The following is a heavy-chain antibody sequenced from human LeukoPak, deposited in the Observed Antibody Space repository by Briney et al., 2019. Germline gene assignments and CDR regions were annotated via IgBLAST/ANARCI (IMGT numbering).Heavy chain of an antibody. CDR1: GGSISSGGYY. CDR2: IYYSGST. D-gene: IGHD2-21*02. CDR3: ARDREVVTANHWYFDL. V-gene: IGHV4-31*03. Sequence: PSGTLSLTCTVSGGSISSGGYYWSWIRQHPGKGLEWIGYIYYSGSTYYNPSLKSRVTISVDTSKNQFSLKLSSVTAADTAVYYCARDREVVTANHWYFDLWGRGTLVTVSS. J-gene: IGHJ2*01.